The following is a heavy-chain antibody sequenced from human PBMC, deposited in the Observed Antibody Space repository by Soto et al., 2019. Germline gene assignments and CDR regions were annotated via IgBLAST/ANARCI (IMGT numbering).Heavy chain of an antibody. D-gene: IGHD3-16*02. J-gene: IGHJ4*02. V-gene: IGHV3-30*03. CDR1: GFPFSSYG. Sequence: GGSLRLSCVVSGFPFSSYGMHWVRQAPGKGLEWVALISYDGSDKYYVDSVKGRFTISRDNSKNTLYLQMTSLRTEDTAVYYCARSYRYGHFDYWGQGTLVTVSS. CDR2: ISYDGSDK. CDR3: ARSYRYGHFDY.